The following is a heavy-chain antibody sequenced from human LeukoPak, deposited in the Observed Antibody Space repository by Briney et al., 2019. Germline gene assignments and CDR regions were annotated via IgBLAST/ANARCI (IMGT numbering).Heavy chain of an antibody. V-gene: IGHV4-31*03. Sequence: PSETLSLTCTVSGGSISIGGYYWSWIRQHPGKGLEWIGYIYYSGITYYNPSLKSRVTISVDTSKNQFSLYLSSVTAAATAVYYCATVTSGEFADYWGQGPLVSVSS. CDR1: GGSISIGGYY. J-gene: IGHJ4*02. D-gene: IGHD3-10*01. CDR2: IYYSGIT. CDR3: ATVTSGEFADY.